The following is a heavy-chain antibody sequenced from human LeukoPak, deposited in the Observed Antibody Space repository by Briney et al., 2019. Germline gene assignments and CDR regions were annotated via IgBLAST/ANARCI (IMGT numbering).Heavy chain of an antibody. CDR3: AREFGELSRFDP. CDR1: GGXIGSFY. CDR2: VHYTGTT. J-gene: IGHJ5*02. V-gene: IGHV4-59*01. D-gene: IGHD3-10*01. Sequence: SETLSLTCIISGGXIGSFYWSWIRQPPGKGQEWIGYVHYTGTTNYNPSLKTRVTISVDTSKNQFSLKLTSVTAADTAFYFCAREFGELSRFDPWGQGTLVTVSS.